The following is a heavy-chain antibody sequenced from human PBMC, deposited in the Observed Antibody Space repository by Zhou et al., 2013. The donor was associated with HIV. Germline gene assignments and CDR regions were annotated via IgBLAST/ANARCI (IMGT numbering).Heavy chain of an antibody. D-gene: IGHD3-3*01. CDR2: ISPIFGTA. V-gene: IGHV1-69*13. CDR3: ASSREGSGPYFYYYMDV. J-gene: IGHJ6*03. Sequence: QVHLVQSGAEVKRPGASVKVSCKASGYTFNSYGISWVRQAPGQGLEWMGWISPIFGTANYAQKFQGRVTIIADESTSTAYMELSSLRSEDTAVYYCASSREGSGPYFYYYMDVWGKGTTGLRLL. CDR1: GYTFNSYG.